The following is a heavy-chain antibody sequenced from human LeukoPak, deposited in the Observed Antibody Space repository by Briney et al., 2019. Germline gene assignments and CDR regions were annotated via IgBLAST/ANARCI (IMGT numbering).Heavy chain of an antibody. CDR3: ARSGITGTTYYYYYYMDV. Sequence: ASVKVSCKASGYTFTSYGINWVRQATGQGLEWMGWMNPNSGNTGYAQKFQGRVTMTRNTSISTAYMELSSLRSEDTAVYYCARSGITGTTYYYYYYMDVWGKGTTVTVSS. CDR2: MNPNSGNT. J-gene: IGHJ6*03. V-gene: IGHV1-8*01. CDR1: GYTFTSYG. D-gene: IGHD1-20*01.